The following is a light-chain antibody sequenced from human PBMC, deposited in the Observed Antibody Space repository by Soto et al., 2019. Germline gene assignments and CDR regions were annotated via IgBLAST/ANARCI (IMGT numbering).Light chain of an antibody. CDR1: FSNLGSNF. V-gene: IGLV1-47*01. J-gene: IGLJ2*01. Sequence: QSVLTQPPSASGTPGQRVTISCSGTFSNLGSNFVFWYQQLPGAAPKLLISRNDQRPSGVPDRFSCSKSGTSASLAISGLRSEDEADYHCAAWDDSLRGVVFGGGTKLTVL. CDR2: RND. CDR3: AAWDDSLRGVV.